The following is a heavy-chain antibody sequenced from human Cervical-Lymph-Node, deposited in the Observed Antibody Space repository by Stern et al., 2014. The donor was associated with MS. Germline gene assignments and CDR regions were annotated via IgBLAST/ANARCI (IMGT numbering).Heavy chain of an antibody. CDR2: VNPNTGAT. CDR3: AAASTTSSASPFDY. CDR1: RYTFTAYS. Sequence: QMQLVQSGAEVKKPGASLKVSCQTSRYTFTAYSFHWVRQAPGQGLQWMGWVNPNTGATTYAKQFRGRVTMTRDSSINTAYMELSRLTSDDTAVYYCAAASTTSSASPFDYWGQGTLLTVSS. V-gene: IGHV1-2*02. J-gene: IGHJ4*02. D-gene: IGHD6-19*01.